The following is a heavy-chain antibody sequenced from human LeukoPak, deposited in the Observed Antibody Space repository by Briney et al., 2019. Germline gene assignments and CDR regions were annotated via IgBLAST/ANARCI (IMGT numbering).Heavy chain of an antibody. CDR1: GGSFSGYY. CDR2: INHSGST. Sequence: KPSETLSLTCAVYGGSFSGYYWSWIRQPPGKGLEWIGEINHSGSTNYNPSLKSRVTISVDTSENQFSLKLSSVTAADTAVYYCARNQYSSSWYVDWGQGTLVTVSS. J-gene: IGHJ4*02. D-gene: IGHD6-13*01. V-gene: IGHV4-34*01. CDR3: ARNQYSSSWYVD.